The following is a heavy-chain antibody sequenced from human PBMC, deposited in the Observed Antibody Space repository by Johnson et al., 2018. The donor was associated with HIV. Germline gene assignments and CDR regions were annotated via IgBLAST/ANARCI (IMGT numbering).Heavy chain of an antibody. J-gene: IGHJ3*01. CDR1: GFSVNSNY. V-gene: IGHV3-66*01. CDR2: FYSGGSA. Sequence: VQLVESGGGLVQPGGSLRLSCAASGFSVNSNYMSWVRQAPGRGLEWVSVFYSGGSAFYADSVKGRFNLSRDNSKNTLFLQMNSLRAEDTAVYYCAREGVAVAGTPDAFDLWGQGTMVIVSS. CDR3: AREGVAVAGTPDAFDL. D-gene: IGHD6-19*01.